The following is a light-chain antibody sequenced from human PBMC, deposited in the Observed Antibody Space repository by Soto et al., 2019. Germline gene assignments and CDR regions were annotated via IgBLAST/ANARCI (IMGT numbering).Light chain of an antibody. CDR1: SSDVGVYKY. J-gene: IGLJ2*01. V-gene: IGLV2-8*01. CDR3: TSYAGSNNVV. Sequence: QSVLTQPPSASGSPGQSVTISCTGTSSDVGVYKYVSWYQQHPGKAPKLMIYEVSKRPSGVPDRFSGSKSGNTASLTVSGLQAEDEADYYCTSYAGSNNVVFGGGTQLTVL. CDR2: EVS.